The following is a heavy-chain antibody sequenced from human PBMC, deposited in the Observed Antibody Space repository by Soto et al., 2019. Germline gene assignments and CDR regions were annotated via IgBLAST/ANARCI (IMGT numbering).Heavy chain of an antibody. Sequence: EVQLVESGGGLVQPGGSLRLSCAASGFTFSSYWMSWVRQAPGKGLEWVANIKQDGSEKYYVDSVQGRFTISRDNAKKSLYMQLNSLRAEDTAVYYCERLFGPLYYYYGMDVWGQGTTVTVSS. V-gene: IGHV3-7*01. CDR2: IKQDGSEK. CDR3: ERLFGPLYYYYGMDV. D-gene: IGHD3-10*02. CDR1: GFTFSSYW. J-gene: IGHJ6*02.